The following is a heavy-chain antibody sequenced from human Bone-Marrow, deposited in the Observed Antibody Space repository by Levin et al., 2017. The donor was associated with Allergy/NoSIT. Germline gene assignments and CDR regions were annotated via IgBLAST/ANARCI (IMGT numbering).Heavy chain of an antibody. Sequence: PGGSLRLSCAASGFSLSSYSMNWVRQAPGKGLEWISYISSRSSTIYYADSVKGRFSISRDNAKNSLYLQMDSLRVEDTAVYYCARTGCSDASCHGEAIQLWLPFDNWGQGTPVTVSS. CDR2: ISSRSSTI. V-gene: IGHV3-48*01. J-gene: IGHJ4*02. CDR3: ARTGCSDASCHGEAIQLWLPFDN. D-gene: IGHD2-2*01. CDR1: GFSLSSYS.